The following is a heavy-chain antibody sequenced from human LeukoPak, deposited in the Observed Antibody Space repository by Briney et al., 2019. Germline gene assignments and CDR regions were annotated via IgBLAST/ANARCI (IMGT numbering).Heavy chain of an antibody. CDR2: IYYSGST. Sequence: PSQTLSLTCTVSGGSIGSGAYYWSWIRQHPGKGLEWIGYIYYSGSTYYNPSLKSRVTISVDASKNQFSLKLSSVTAADTAVYYCARDLGDGYLANDYWGQGILVTVLS. D-gene: IGHD5-24*01. CDR1: GGSIGSGAYY. V-gene: IGHV4-31*03. J-gene: IGHJ4*02. CDR3: ARDLGDGYLANDY.